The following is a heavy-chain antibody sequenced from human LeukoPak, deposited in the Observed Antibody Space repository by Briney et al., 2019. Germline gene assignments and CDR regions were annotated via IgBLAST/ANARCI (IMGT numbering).Heavy chain of an antibody. D-gene: IGHD3-10*01. Sequence: ASMKVSCKASGYTFTGYYVHWVRQAPGQGLEWMGWINPNSGGTNYAQKFQGRVTMTRDTSISTAYMELSRLRSDDTAVYYCARDQGSIYGSGSFHWFDPWGQGTLVTVFS. CDR2: INPNSGGT. CDR3: ARDQGSIYGSGSFHWFDP. J-gene: IGHJ5*02. CDR1: GYTFTGYY. V-gene: IGHV1-2*02.